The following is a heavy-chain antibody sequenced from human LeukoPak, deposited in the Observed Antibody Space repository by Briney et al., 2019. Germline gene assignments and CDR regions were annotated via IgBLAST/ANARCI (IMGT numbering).Heavy chain of an antibody. CDR3: ARHGNDFWSGYSDYYYMDV. D-gene: IGHD3-3*01. V-gene: IGHV4-59*08. Sequence: SETLSLTCTVSGGSISSYYWSWLRQPPGKGLEWIGYIYYSGSTNYNPSLKSRVTISVDTSKNQFSLKLSSVTAADTAVYYCARHGNDFWSGYSDYYYMDVWGKGTTVTVSS. J-gene: IGHJ6*03. CDR2: IYYSGST. CDR1: GGSISSYY.